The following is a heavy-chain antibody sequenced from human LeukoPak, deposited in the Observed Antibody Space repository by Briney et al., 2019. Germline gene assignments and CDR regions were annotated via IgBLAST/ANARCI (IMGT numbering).Heavy chain of an antibody. Sequence: GGSLRLSCVASGFTLSGYGMSWVRQLPGKGLEWGANMKQDAGEIRYVDSVKGRFTISRDNAKNSVYLQMNSLRAEDTGVYYCARLGSSWDFFDFWGQGNLVTVS. V-gene: IGHV3-7*01. CDR1: GFTLSGYG. CDR2: MKQDAGEI. CDR3: ARLGSSWDFFDF. D-gene: IGHD6-13*01. J-gene: IGHJ4*02.